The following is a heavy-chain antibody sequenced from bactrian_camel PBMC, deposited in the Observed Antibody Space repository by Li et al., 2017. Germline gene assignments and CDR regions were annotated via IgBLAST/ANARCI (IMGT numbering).Heavy chain of an antibody. V-gene: IGHV3S63*01. Sequence: QVQLVESGGDSVQAGGSLTLSCVYVGYTYSHYCLGWFRQDAGKEREAVATFYTGDSGPRYSDSVKGRFTLIRDEAANTLYLRMHDLKPEDTAMYYCATSGRLGNCWPAPGTTYPHLGQGTQVTVS. CDR3: ATSGRLGNCWPAPGTTYPH. CDR2: FYTGDSGP. D-gene: IGHD7*01. J-gene: IGHJ4*01. CDR1: GYTYSHYC.